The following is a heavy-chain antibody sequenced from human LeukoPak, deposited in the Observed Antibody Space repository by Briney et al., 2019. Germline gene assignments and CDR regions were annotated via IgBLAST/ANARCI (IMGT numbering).Heavy chain of an antibody. CDR2: INHSGST. V-gene: IGHV4-34*01. CDR1: GGSFSGYY. Sequence: SETLSLTCAVYGGSFSGYYWSWIRQPPGKGLEWIGEINHSGSTNYNPSLKSRVTISVDTSKNQFSLKLSSVTASDTAVYYCARGRSLTGQYYYGSGSYRATYYFDYWGQGTLVTVSS. J-gene: IGHJ4*02. D-gene: IGHD3-10*01. CDR3: ARGRSLTGQYYYGSGSYRATYYFDY.